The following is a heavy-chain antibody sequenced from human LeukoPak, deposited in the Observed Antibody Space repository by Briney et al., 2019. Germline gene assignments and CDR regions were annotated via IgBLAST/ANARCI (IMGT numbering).Heavy chain of an antibody. CDR2: IYPGDSDT. CDR3: ASHLKYGLGSYFGY. J-gene: IGHJ4*02. Sequence: GEALKISCKGSGYSFSTYWIAWVRPMPGKGLEWMGIIYPGDSDTKYSPSFQGQVTISADKSLSPAYLQWSSLKASDTAMYYCASHLKYGLGSYFGYWGQGTLVTVSS. V-gene: IGHV5-51*01. CDR1: GYSFSTYW. D-gene: IGHD3-10*01.